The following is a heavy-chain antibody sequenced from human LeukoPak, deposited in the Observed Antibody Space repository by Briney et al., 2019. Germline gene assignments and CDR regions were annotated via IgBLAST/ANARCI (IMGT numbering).Heavy chain of an antibody. V-gene: IGHV3-48*04. CDR2: ISSSSSTI. D-gene: IGHD4-17*01. CDR3: AKHKENFGDSCLDDY. Sequence: GGSLRLSCAASGFTFSSYSMNWVRQAPGKGLEWVSYISSSSSTIYYADSVKGRFTISRDNSKSILYLQLNSLRVEDTAVYFCAKHKENFGDSCLDDYWGQGALVTVSS. CDR1: GFTFSSYS. J-gene: IGHJ4*02.